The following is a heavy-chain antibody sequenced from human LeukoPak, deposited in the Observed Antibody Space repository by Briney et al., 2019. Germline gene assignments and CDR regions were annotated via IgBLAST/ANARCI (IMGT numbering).Heavy chain of an antibody. V-gene: IGHV4-39*01. CDR1: GGSISSSSYY. CDR3: AKHRGGIAVAGTLY. Sequence: SETLSLTCTVSGGSISSSSYYWGWIRQPPGKGLEWIGSIYYSGSTYYNPSLKSRVTISVDTSKNQFSLKLSSVTAADTAVYYCAKHRGGIAVAGTLYWGQGTLVTVSS. CDR2: IYYSGST. J-gene: IGHJ4*02. D-gene: IGHD6-19*01.